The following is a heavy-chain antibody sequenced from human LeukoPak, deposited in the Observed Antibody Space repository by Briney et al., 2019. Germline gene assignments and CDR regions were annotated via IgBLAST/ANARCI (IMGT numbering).Heavy chain of an antibody. Sequence: SETLSLTCAVYGESFVGYYWTWIRQPPGKGLEWIGEIDYTGSTNYNPSLKSRIKMSVDTSKNQFSVNLNSVAAADTAFYYCARRRIPATITGSKLSSRFDTWGQGTLVTVSS. D-gene: IGHD5-12*01. J-gene: IGHJ1*01. CDR1: GESFVGYY. CDR3: ARRRIPATITGSKLSSRFDT. V-gene: IGHV4-34*01. CDR2: IDYTGST.